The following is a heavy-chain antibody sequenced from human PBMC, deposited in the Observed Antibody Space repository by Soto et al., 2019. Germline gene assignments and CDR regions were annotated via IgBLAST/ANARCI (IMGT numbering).Heavy chain of an antibody. CDR1: GFTFSSYG. CDR2: ISGSGGST. Sequence: GGSLRLSCAASGFTFSSYGMHWVRQAPGKGLEWVSAISGSGGSTYYADSVKGRFTISRDNPKNTLYLQMNSLRAEDTAVYYCAKVQAIFGVVITGFDYWGQGTLVTVSS. J-gene: IGHJ4*02. CDR3: AKVQAIFGVVITGFDY. D-gene: IGHD3-3*01. V-gene: IGHV3-23*01.